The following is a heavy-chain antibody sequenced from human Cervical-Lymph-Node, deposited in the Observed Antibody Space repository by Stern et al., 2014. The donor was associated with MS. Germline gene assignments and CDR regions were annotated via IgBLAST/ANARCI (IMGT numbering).Heavy chain of an antibody. CDR3: VRRGVLTAVGDAFDL. V-gene: IGHV5-51*01. Sequence: EVQLVESGPEMKMPGESLKISCKASGYSFTNYWIGWVRQMPGTGLEWMGIIYPDDSDTRDNPSFEGQVMISVDKSISPAYLHWRSLKASDTAMYYCVRRGVLTAVGDAFDLWGQGTMVTVSS. D-gene: IGHD3-9*01. CDR1: GYSFTNYW. CDR2: IYPDDSDT. J-gene: IGHJ3*01.